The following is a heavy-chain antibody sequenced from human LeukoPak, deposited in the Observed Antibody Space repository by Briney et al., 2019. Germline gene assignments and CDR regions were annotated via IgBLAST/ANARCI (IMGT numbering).Heavy chain of an antibody. J-gene: IGHJ4*02. D-gene: IGHD5-12*01. V-gene: IGHV4-59*01. CDR1: GGSISSYY. CDR2: IYYSGST. Sequence: SETLSLTCTVSGGSISSYYWSWIRQPPWKGLEWIGYIYYSGSTNYNPSLKSRVTISVDTSKNQFSLKLSSVTAADTAVYYCASSEYSGYEWDYWGQGTLVTVSS. CDR3: ASSEYSGYEWDY.